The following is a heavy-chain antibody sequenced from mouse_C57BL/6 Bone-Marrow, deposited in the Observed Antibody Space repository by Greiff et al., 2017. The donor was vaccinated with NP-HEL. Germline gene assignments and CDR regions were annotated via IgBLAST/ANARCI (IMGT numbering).Heavy chain of an antibody. Sequence: VKLQQPGAELVKPGASVKLSCKASGYTFTSYWMQWVKQRPGQGLEWIGEIDPSDSYTNYNQKFKGKATLTVDTSSSTAYMQLSSLTSEDSAVYYCASHLYYFDYWGQGTTLTVSS. CDR3: ASHLYYFDY. J-gene: IGHJ2*01. CDR1: GYTFTSYW. V-gene: IGHV1-50*01. CDR2: IDPSDSYT.